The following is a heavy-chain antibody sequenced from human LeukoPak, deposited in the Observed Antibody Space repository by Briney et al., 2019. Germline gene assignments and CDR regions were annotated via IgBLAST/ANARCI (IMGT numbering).Heavy chain of an antibody. CDR1: GFTFRNYV. Sequence: GGSLRLSCAASGFTFRNYVIHWVRQAPGKGLEWVAVTSSDLNVKLHADSVKGRFTISRDNSRSTLYLQMNSLRPEDTAIYYCAREGYYGSGSPPSLYFDYWGQGTLVTVSS. CDR2: TSSDLNVK. V-gene: IGHV3-30-3*01. J-gene: IGHJ4*02. D-gene: IGHD3-10*01. CDR3: AREGYYGSGSPPSLYFDY.